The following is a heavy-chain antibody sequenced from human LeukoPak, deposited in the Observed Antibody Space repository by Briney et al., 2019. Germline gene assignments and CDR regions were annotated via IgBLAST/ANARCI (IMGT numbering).Heavy chain of an antibody. J-gene: IGHJ4*02. CDR1: GGSISSSSYY. V-gene: IGHV4-39*01. CDR3: ASNVLRFLEWWTYYFDY. Sequence: ASETLSLTCTVSGGSISSSSYYWGWIRQPPGKGLEWIGSIYYSGSTYYNPSLKSRVTISVDTSKNQFSLKLGSVTAADTAVYYCASNVLRFLEWWTYYFDYWGQGTLVTVSS. CDR2: IYYSGST. D-gene: IGHD3-3*01.